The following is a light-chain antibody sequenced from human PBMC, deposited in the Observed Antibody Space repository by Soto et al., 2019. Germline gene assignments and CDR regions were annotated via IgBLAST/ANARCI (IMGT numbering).Light chain of an antibody. CDR2: DAY. J-gene: IGKJ5*01. Sequence: EVVLTQSPVTLSLSPGERATLSCRASQSFRGLLAWYQQKPGQAPRLLIYDAYTTATGIPPRFSGSGSGTAFTLTISSLEHEDSAVYYCQQRHMWPITFGQGTRLEIK. CDR3: QQRHMWPIT. CDR1: QSFRGL. V-gene: IGKV3-11*01.